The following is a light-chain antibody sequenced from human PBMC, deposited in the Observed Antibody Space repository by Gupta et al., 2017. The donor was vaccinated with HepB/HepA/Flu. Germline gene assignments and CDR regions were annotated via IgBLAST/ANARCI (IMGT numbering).Light chain of an antibody. CDR3: QQYNNWPPYT. J-gene: IGKJ2*01. CDR1: QSVSSN. V-gene: IGKV3-15*01. CDR2: GAS. Sequence: EIVMTQSPATLSVSPGEKATLSCRASQSVSSNLGWYQQKPGQAPRLLIYGASTRATGIPARLSGSGCGTEFTLTISSLQSEDFAVYYCQQYNNWPPYTFGQGTKLEIK.